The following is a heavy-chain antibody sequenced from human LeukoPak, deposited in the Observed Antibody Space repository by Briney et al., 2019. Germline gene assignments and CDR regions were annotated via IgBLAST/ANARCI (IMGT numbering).Heavy chain of an antibody. CDR1: GFTFSSYG. CDR2: ISYDGSNK. CDR3: AKNYGSGSYLSYPFDY. J-gene: IGHJ4*02. V-gene: IGHV3-30*18. Sequence: GGSLRLSCAASGFTFSSYGMHWVRQAPGKGLEWVAVISYDGSNKYYADSVKGRFTISRDNSKNTLHLQMNSLRAEDTAEYYCAKNYGSGSYLSYPFDYWGQGTLVTVSS. D-gene: IGHD3-10*01.